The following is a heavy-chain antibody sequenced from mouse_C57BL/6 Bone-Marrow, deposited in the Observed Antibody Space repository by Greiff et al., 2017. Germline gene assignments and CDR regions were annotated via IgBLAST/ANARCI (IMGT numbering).Heavy chain of an antibody. Sequence: VQLQQPGAELVKPGASVKLSCKASGYTFTNYWMHWVKQRPGQGLEWIGMMHPNGGSPDYNEKLKSEATLSVYKSSRTAYMELSSLTSEDSAVYYCARSYDYDDYTMDYWGQGTSVTVSS. CDR2: MHPNGGSP. J-gene: IGHJ4*01. V-gene: IGHV1-64*01. CDR1: GYTFTNYW. CDR3: ARSYDYDDYTMDY. D-gene: IGHD2-4*01.